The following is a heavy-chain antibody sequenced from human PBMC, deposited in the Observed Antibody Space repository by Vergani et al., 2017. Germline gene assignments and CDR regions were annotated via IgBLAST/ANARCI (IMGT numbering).Heavy chain of an antibody. Sequence: QVQLQESGPGLVKPSETLSLTCTVSGGSLSSYYWSWIRQPPGKGLEWIGYIYYSGSTNYNPSLKSRVTISVDTSKNQFSLKLSSVTAADTAVYYCASPYSGYDDFDYWGQGTLVTVSS. J-gene: IGHJ4*02. CDR1: GGSLSSYY. CDR3: ASPYSGYDDFDY. CDR2: IYYSGST. D-gene: IGHD5-12*01. V-gene: IGHV4-59*08.